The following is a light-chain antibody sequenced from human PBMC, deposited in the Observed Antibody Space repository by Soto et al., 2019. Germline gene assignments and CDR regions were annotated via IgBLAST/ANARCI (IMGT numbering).Light chain of an antibody. J-gene: IGKJ2*01. Sequence: DIQMTQSPSTLPASVADTVTMTCRSSSKWLAWYQKKPGKAPKLLIYDVSNLERGVPPRFSGSTSGAESTLTIAGLQPEDLGTYYCQHTTDFTFGQGTKVEIK. CDR1: SSSKW. CDR2: DVS. CDR3: QHTTDFT. V-gene: IGKV1-5*01.